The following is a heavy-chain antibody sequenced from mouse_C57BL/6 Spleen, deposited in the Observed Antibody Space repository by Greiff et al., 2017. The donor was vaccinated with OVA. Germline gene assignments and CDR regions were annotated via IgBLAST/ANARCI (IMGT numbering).Heavy chain of an antibody. CDR2: FHPYNDDT. J-gene: IGHJ2*01. CDR1: GYTFTTYP. D-gene: IGHD1-1*01. CDR3: ARGDFHGRGYYFDY. V-gene: IGHV1-47*01. Sequence: QVQLKESGAELVKPGASVKMSCKASGYTFTTYPIEWMKQNHGKSLEWIGNFHPYNDDTKYNEKFKGKATLTVEKSSSTVYLELSRLTSDDSAVYYCARGDFHGRGYYFDYWGQGTTLTVSS.